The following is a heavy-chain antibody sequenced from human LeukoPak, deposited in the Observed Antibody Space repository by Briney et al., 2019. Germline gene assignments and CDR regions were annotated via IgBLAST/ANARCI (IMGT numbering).Heavy chain of an antibody. CDR1: GFAFSSFA. Sequence: SGGSLRLSCAPSGFAFSSFAMGWVRQSPGKVLEWLSTINGGGNTTFYADSVKGRFTISRDNSKNTLYLHMDGLRPDDTAIYYCTKELHVAVAVADYYYFYMDVWGRGTAVSVSS. CDR3: TKELHVAVAVADYYYFYMDV. V-gene: IGHV3-23*01. CDR2: INGGGNTT. D-gene: IGHD6-19*01. J-gene: IGHJ6*03.